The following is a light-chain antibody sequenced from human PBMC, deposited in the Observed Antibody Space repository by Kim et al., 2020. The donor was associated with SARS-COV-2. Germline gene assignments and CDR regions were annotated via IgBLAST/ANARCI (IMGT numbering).Light chain of an antibody. CDR1: SLISYS. V-gene: IGLV3-19*01. CDR3: NSRDSSGDRVL. CDR2: GKN. Sequence: AFGQAVRIKRQGDSLISYSATWYQQNPGQAPVAVIFGKNNRPSGVPVRFSGSSSGNTASLTITGAQAEDEADYYCNSRDSSGDRVLFGGGTQLTVL. J-gene: IGLJ2*01.